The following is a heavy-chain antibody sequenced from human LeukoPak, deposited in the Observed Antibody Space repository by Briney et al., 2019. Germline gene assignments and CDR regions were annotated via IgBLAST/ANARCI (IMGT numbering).Heavy chain of an antibody. CDR1: GFTVSNYY. CDR3: ARDPRTVRI. Sequence: PGGSMRLSCAASGFTVSNYYMTWVRQAPGKGLEWLSYISGNGGVIQYADSVKGRFTISRDNAKNLLYLQMDSLRVEDTAIYYCARDPRTVRIWGQGTLVTVSS. CDR2: ISGNGGVI. V-gene: IGHV3-11*04. D-gene: IGHD1-1*01. J-gene: IGHJ4*02.